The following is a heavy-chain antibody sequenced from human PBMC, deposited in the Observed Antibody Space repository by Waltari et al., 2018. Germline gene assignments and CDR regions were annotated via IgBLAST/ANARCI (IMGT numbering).Heavy chain of an antibody. CDR2: IYYSGST. Sequence: QVQLQESGPGLVKPSETLSLTCTVSGGSISSYYWSWIRQPPGKGLEWIGYIYYSGSTNYNTSLKSRVTISVDTSKNQFSLKLSSVTAADTAVYYCARLLTVAATTTTKSNWFDPWGQGTLVTVSS. CDR1: GGSISSYY. CDR3: ARLLTVAATTTTKSNWFDP. D-gene: IGHD2-15*01. V-gene: IGHV4-59*01. J-gene: IGHJ5*02.